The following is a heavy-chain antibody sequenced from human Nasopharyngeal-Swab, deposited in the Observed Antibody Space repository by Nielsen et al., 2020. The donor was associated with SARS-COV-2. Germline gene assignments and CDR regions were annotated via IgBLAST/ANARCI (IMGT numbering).Heavy chain of an antibody. J-gene: IGHJ4*02. CDR1: GYTFTSYA. V-gene: IGHV1-3*01. CDR3: ARERVVGARGFDY. Sequence: ASAKVSCKASGYTFTSYAMHWVRQAPGQRLEWMGWINAGNGNTKYSQKFQGRVTITRDTSASTAYMELSSLRSEDTAVYYCARERVVGARGFDYWGQGTLVTVSS. D-gene: IGHD1-26*01. CDR2: INAGNGNT.